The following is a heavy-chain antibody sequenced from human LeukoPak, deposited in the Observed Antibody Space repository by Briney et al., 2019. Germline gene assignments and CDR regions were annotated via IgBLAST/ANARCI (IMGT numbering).Heavy chain of an antibody. CDR3: ARPYYYGSGHYYYHGMDV. V-gene: IGHV3-53*01. Sequence: GGSLRLSCAASGFTVSSNYMSWVRQAPGKGLEWVSVIYSGGSTHYADSVKGRFTTSRDNSKNTLYLQMNSLRAEDTAVYYCARPYYYGSGHYYYHGMDVWGQGTTVTVSS. D-gene: IGHD3-10*01. CDR1: GFTVSSNY. J-gene: IGHJ6*02. CDR2: IYSGGST.